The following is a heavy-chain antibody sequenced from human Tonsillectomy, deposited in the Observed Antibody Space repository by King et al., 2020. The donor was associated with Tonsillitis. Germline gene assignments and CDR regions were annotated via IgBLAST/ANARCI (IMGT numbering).Heavy chain of an antibody. D-gene: IGHD7-27*01. CDR3: AKGQLTGDYDTYFDY. J-gene: IGHJ4*02. CDR2: LTDSDSRT. CDR1: GFTFSIYT. Sequence: EVQLVESGGAWIQPGGSLRLSCAASGFTFSIYTMTWVRQAPGKGLEWVSVLTDSDSRTFYADSVRGRFTISRDNSKNTLFLQMNSLRDEDTAVYYCAKGQLTGDYDTYFDYWGQGTLVTVSS. V-gene: IGHV3-23*04.